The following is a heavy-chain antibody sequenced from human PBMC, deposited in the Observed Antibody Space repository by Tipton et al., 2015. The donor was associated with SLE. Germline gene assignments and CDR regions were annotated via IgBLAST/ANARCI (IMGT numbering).Heavy chain of an antibody. CDR3: AREGAYCGGDCFDY. CDR1: DGSFSGYY. Sequence: TLSLTCAVQDGSFSGYYWSWIRQSPGTGLEWLGEINHGGGTNYNPSLKSRVTILIDTSENKFSLNLKSVTAAGTAVYYCAREGAYCGGDCFDYWGQGTLVTVSS. V-gene: IGHV4-34*01. J-gene: IGHJ4*02. D-gene: IGHD2-21*01. CDR2: INHGGGT.